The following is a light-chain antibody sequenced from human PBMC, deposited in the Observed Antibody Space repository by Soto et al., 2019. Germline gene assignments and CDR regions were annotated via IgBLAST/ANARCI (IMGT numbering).Light chain of an antibody. CDR1: QSVSSY. V-gene: IGKV3-11*01. CDR2: DAS. Sequence: EIVLTPSPATLSLSPVERATLSCRASQSVSSYLVWYQEQPGQPPRLLIYDASSRAVGIPARFSGSGSGTDFTLTISSLEPEDFTVYYCQQRSSWPLTFGGGTKVDIK. J-gene: IGKJ4*01. CDR3: QQRSSWPLT.